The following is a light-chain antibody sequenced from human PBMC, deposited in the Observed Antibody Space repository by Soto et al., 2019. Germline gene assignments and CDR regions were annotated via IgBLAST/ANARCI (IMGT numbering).Light chain of an antibody. CDR1: QDISVF. CDR3: QQSYGRPPIT. Sequence: DIQLTQSPSSLSASVGDRVTITCRASQDISVFLNWYQQKPRRAPKLLIYAASTLQSGVPARFSGPGSGTHFILTISSLQTEDFATYYCQQSYGRPPITFGQGTRLEIK. J-gene: IGKJ5*01. CDR2: AAS. V-gene: IGKV1-39*01.